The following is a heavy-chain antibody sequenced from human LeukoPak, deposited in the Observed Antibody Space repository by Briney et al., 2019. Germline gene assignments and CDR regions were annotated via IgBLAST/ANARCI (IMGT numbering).Heavy chain of an antibody. D-gene: IGHD4-23*01. J-gene: IGHJ3*01. V-gene: IGHV4-59*01. Sequence: SETLSLTCTVSGGSINNYYWSWIRQSPGKGLEWIGYISYLQSTHYNPSLNSRVTIALDTSKNQLSLRLSSVSAADTAIYYCARAPFYGSNSRGAFDVWDQGTLVAVSS. CDR1: GGSINNYY. CDR2: ISYLQST. CDR3: ARAPFYGSNSRGAFDV.